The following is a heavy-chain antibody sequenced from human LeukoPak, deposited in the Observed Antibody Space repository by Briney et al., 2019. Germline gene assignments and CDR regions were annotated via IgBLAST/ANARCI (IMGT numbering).Heavy chain of an antibody. CDR1: GGTFSSYA. CDR3: ASGYYDSSGYYPSDY. CDR2: IIPVFGTA. V-gene: IGHV1-69*05. D-gene: IGHD3-22*01. Sequence: SVKVSCKASGGTFSSYAISWVRQAPGQGLEWMGGIIPVFGTANYAQKFQGRATITTDESTSTAYMELSSLRSEDTAVYYCASGYYDSSGYYPSDYWGQGTLVTVSS. J-gene: IGHJ4*02.